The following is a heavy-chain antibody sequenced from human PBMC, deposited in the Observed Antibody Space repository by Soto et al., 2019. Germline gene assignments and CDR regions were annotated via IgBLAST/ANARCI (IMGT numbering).Heavy chain of an antibody. Sequence: SVKVSCKASGGTFSSYAISWVRQAPGQGLEWMGGIIPIFGTANYAQKFQGRVTITADKSTSTAYMELSSLRSEDTAVYYCARPVCGCECYGYWYFEIWGRGTLVTVSS. J-gene: IGHJ2*01. CDR3: ARPVCGCECYGYWYFEI. V-gene: IGHV1-69*06. CDR1: GGTFSSYA. D-gene: IGHD2-21*01. CDR2: IIPIFGTA.